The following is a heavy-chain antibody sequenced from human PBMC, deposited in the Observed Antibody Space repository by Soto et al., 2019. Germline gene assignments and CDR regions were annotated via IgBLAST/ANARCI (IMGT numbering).Heavy chain of an antibody. Sequence: QVQLVESGGGVVQPGRSLRLSCAASGFTFSSYGMHWVRQAPGKGLEWVAVISYAGSNKYYADSVKGRFTISRDNSKNTLYLQMNSLRAEDTAVYYCAQDWDCGYYGDAFDYWGQGTLVTVSS. CDR3: AQDWDCGYYGDAFDY. J-gene: IGHJ4*02. CDR1: GFTFSSYG. V-gene: IGHV3-30*18. CDR2: ISYAGSNK. D-gene: IGHD4-17*01.